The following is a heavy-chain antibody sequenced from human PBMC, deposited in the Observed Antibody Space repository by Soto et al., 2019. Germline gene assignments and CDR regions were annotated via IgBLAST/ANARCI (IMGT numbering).Heavy chain of an antibody. CDR1: GGTFSSYA. V-gene: IGHV1-69*01. CDR2: IIPIFGTA. D-gene: IGHD2-8*01. CDR3: ARVKLMVYAIGPYGWFDP. J-gene: IGHJ5*02. Sequence: QVQLVQSGAEVKKPGSSVKVSCKASGGTFSSYAISWVRQAPGQGLEWMGGIIPIFGTANYAQKFQGRVTITADESKSTAYMELSSLRSEDTAVYYCARVKLMVYAIGPYGWFDPWGQGTLVTVSS.